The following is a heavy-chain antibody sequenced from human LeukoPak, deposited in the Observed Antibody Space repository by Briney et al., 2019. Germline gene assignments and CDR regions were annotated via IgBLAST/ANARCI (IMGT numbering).Heavy chain of an antibody. CDR3: ASSGYSSGWYSRGDDAFDI. D-gene: IGHD6-19*01. V-gene: IGHV4-59*01. CDR2: IYYSGST. Sequence: PSETLSLTCTVSGGSISSYYWSWLRQPPGKGLEWIGYIYYSGSTNYNPSLKSRVTISVDTSKNQFSLKLSSVTAADTAVYYCASSGYSSGWYSRGDDAFDIWGQGTMVTVSS. CDR1: GGSISSYY. J-gene: IGHJ3*02.